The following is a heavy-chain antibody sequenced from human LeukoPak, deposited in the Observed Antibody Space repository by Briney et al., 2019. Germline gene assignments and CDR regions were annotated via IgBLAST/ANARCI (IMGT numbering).Heavy chain of an antibody. Sequence: ASVKVSCKASGYTFTGYYMHWVRQAPGQGLEWMGWINPNSGGTNYAQKFQGWVTMTRDTSISTAYMELSRLRSDDTAVYYCGRAPSDCSGGSCYEKTRLSYYYYYGMDVWGKGTTVTVSS. D-gene: IGHD2-15*01. V-gene: IGHV1-2*04. CDR3: GRAPSDCSGGSCYEKTRLSYYYYYGMDV. CDR2: INPNSGGT. J-gene: IGHJ6*04. CDR1: GYTFTGYY.